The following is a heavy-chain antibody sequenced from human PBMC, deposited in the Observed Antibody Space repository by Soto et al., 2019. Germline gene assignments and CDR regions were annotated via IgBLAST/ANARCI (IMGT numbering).Heavy chain of an antibody. CDR3: ARDGAAAGPLDNFDY. CDR2: ISYDVSNK. J-gene: IGHJ4*02. Sequence: QVQLVESGGGVVQPGRSLRLSCAASGFTFSSYAMHWVRQAPGKGLEWVAVISYDVSNKYYADSVKGRFTISRDNSKNTLYLQMNSLRAEDTAVYYCARDGAAAGPLDNFDYWGQGTLVTVSS. V-gene: IGHV3-30-3*01. CDR1: GFTFSSYA. D-gene: IGHD6-13*01.